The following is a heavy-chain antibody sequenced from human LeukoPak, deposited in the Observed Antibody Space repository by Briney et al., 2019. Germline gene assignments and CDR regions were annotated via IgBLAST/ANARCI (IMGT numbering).Heavy chain of an antibody. CDR2: ISGYNGKT. D-gene: IGHD2-8*02. V-gene: IGHV1-18*01. J-gene: IGHJ5*02. CDR1: GYSFSSYG. CDR3: AREGALHDTGDHYLSWFDP. Sequence: GASVKVSCKTSGYSFSSYGIAWVRQAPGQGLEWMGWISGYNGKTDYAENLQGRVTMTTDTSTSTGYMELRSLRSDDTAVHYCAREGALHDTGDHYLSWFDPWGQGTPVTVSS.